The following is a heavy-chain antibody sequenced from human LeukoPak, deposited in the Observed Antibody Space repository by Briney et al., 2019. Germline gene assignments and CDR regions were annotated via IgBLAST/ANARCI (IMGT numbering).Heavy chain of an antibody. V-gene: IGHV1-3*01. D-gene: IGHD6-13*01. J-gene: IGHJ2*01. CDR3: ARVAFGSSYWYFDL. CDR1: GYTFTSYA. CDR2: INAGNGNT. Sequence: ASVKVSCKASGYTFTSYAMHWVRQAPGQRLEWMGWINAGNGNTKYSQKFQGRVTITRDTSASTAYMELSSLRSEDTAAYYCARVAFGSSYWYFDLWGRGTPVTVSS.